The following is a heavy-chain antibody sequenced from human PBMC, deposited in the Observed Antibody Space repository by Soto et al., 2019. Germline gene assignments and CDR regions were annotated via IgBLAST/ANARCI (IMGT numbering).Heavy chain of an antibody. CDR1: GGTFSSYA. D-gene: IGHD1-7*01. V-gene: IGHV1-69*06. CDR2: IIPIFGTA. CDR3: ARDRYPRELGY. Sequence: ASVKVSCKASGGTFSSYAISWVRQAPGQGLEWMGGIIPIFGTANYAQKFQGRVTITADKSTSTAYMELSSLRSEDTAVYYCARDRYPRELGYWGQGTLVTVSS. J-gene: IGHJ4*02.